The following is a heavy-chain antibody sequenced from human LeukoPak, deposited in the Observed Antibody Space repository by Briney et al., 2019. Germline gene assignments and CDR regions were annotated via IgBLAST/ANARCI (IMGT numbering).Heavy chain of an antibody. CDR3: ARSLGALVTPLD. CDR1: GYTFTGYY. D-gene: IGHD3-16*01. CDR2: INPNSGGT. Sequence: ASVKVSCKASGYTFTGYYMHWVRQAPGQGLEWMGWINPNSGGTNYAQTFQGRVTMTRDTSISTAYMELSRLRSDDTAVYYCARSLGALVTPLDWGQRTLVTVSS. J-gene: IGHJ4*02. V-gene: IGHV1-2*02.